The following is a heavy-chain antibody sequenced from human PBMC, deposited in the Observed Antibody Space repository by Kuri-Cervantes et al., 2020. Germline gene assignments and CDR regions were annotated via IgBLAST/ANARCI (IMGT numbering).Heavy chain of an antibody. D-gene: IGHD7-27*01. CDR1: GYTFTSYG. CDR3: ARVIRSWGGNYYYYGMDV. Sequence: GGSLRLSCKASGYTFTSYGISWVRQAPGQGLEWMGWINPNSGGTNYAQKFQGRVTMTRDTSISTAYMELSRLRSDDTAVYYCARVIRSWGGNYYYYGMDVWGQGTTVTVSS. V-gene: IGHV1-2*02. CDR2: INPNSGGT. J-gene: IGHJ6*02.